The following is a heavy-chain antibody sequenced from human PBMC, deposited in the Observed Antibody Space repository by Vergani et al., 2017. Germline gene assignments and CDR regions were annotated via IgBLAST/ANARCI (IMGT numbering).Heavy chain of an antibody. Sequence: QVQLQESGPGLVKPSQTLSPTCTVSGGPISSGSYYWSWIRQPAGRGLEWIGRIYTSGSTNYNPSLKSRVTISVDTSKNQFSLKLSSVTAADTAVYYCAREQRMAARFDPWGQGTLVTVSS. CDR3: AREQRMAARFDP. D-gene: IGHD6-13*01. J-gene: IGHJ5*02. V-gene: IGHV4-61*02. CDR2: IYTSGST. CDR1: GGPISSGSYY.